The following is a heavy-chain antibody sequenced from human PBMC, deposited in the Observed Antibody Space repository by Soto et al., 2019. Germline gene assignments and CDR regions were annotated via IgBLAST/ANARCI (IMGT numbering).Heavy chain of an antibody. V-gene: IGHV3-11*01. CDR3: DMTPYGFTSWFDC. CDR1: GFTFSDNY. CDR2: ISSSVTTI. D-gene: IGHD3-10*01. Sequence: QVQLVESGGGVVKPGGSLGLSCAASGFTFSDNYMSWIRQAPGKGLEWVSYISSSVTTIYDAETVKGRFNISRDNAKNSLNLQKDILRAEDTAVNCCDMTPYGFTSWFDCWGQGTLGTVSS. J-gene: IGHJ5*01.